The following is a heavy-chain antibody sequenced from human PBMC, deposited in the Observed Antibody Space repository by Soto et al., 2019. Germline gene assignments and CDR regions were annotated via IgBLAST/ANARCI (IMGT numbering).Heavy chain of an antibody. CDR1: GFSFEEYE. D-gene: IGHD1-26*01. CDR3: ARAAWRDAGWDH. V-gene: IGHV3-48*03. J-gene: IGHJ4*02. Sequence: GVFLRLSCAAPGFSFEEYEMNWVRQAPGQGLEWVSYINQYGKITYYADSVNGRFNLSRDDAKNSLFLQMDSPSAEGTDIYYCARAAWRDAGWDHWGQGILVTVSS. CDR2: INQYGKIT.